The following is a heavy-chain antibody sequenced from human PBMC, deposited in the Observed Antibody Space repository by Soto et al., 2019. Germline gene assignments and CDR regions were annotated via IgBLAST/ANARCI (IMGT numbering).Heavy chain of an antibody. J-gene: IGHJ4*02. V-gene: IGHV1-69*02. CDR2: IIPILGIA. D-gene: IGHD6-19*01. CDR3: ARAPSSRYSSGWVDY. Sequence: ASVKVSCKASGGTFSSYTISWVRQAPGQGLEWMGRIIPILGIANYAQKLQGRVTITADKSTSTAYMELSSLRSEDTAVYYCARAPSSRYSSGWVDYWGQGTLVTVSS. CDR1: GGTFSSYT.